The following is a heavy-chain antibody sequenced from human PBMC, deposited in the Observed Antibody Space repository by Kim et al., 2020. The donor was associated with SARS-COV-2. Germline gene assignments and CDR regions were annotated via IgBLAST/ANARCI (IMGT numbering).Heavy chain of an antibody. D-gene: IGHD3-16*01. Sequence: SETLSLTCSVSGVSVISPNWWSWVRQFRGKGLEWIGEIYHGGTSNYNPSLKSRVSLSIDKSRDEVSLKLSSVTAADTAVYYCVKVWGGGFDSWGQGAQVTVSS. J-gene: IGHJ4*02. CDR1: GVSVISPNW. V-gene: IGHV4-4*02. CDR3: VKVWGGGFDS. CDR2: IYHGGTS.